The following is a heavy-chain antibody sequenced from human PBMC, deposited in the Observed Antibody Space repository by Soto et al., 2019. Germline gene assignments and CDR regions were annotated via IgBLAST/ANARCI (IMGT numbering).Heavy chain of an antibody. J-gene: IGHJ5*02. V-gene: IGHV4-39*01. D-gene: IGHD4-17*01. CDR1: GGSISSSSYY. CDR2: IYYSGST. CDR3: AMDLSTTVTDGGWFDP. Sequence: SETLSLTCTVSGGSISSSSYYWGWIRQPPGKGLEWIGSIYYSGSTYYNPSLKSRVTISVDTSKNQFSLKLSSVTAADTAVYYCAMDLSTTVTDGGWFDPWGQGTLVTVSS.